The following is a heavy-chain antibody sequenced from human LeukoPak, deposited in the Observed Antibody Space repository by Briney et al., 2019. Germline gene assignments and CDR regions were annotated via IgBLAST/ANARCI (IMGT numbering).Heavy chain of an antibody. CDR1: GFTLSNNW. CDR3: ATSGYSSSWRRYYYMDV. D-gene: IGHD6-13*01. CDR2: INGDGSST. V-gene: IGHV3-74*01. Sequence: GGSLRLSCAASGFTLSNNWMHWVRQAPGKGLVWVSRINGDGSSTSYADSVRGRFTISRDNAKNTLYLQMNSLRVEDTAVYYCATSGYSSSWRRYYYMDVWGKGTTVTVSS. J-gene: IGHJ6*03.